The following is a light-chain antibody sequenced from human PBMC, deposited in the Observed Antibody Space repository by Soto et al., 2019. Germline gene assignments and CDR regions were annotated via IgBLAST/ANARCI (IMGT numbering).Light chain of an antibody. CDR3: QSSYTSNVI. CDR1: SGSIASNY. CDR2: ENN. Sequence: NFMLTQPHSVSESPGKTVTISCTRSSGSIASNYVQWCQQRPGSAPTTLIYENNQRPSGVPDRFSGSIDSSSNSASLTISGLKTEDEADYYCQSSYTSNVIFGGGTKVTVL. V-gene: IGLV6-57*04. J-gene: IGLJ2*01.